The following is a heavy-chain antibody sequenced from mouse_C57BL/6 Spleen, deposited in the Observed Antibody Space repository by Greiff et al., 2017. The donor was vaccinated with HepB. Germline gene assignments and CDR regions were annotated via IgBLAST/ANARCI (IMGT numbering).Heavy chain of an antibody. CDR3: ARGELRRYYAMDY. CDR2: IWSGGGT. CDR1: GFSLTSYG. D-gene: IGHD2-12*01. J-gene: IGHJ4*01. V-gene: IGHV2-2*01. Sequence: QVQLKESGPGLVQPSQSLSITCTVSGFSLTSYGVHWVRQSPGKGLEWLGVIWSGGGTDYNAAFISRLSISKDNSKSQVFFKMNSLQADDTAIYYCARGELRRYYAMDYWGQGTSVTVSS.